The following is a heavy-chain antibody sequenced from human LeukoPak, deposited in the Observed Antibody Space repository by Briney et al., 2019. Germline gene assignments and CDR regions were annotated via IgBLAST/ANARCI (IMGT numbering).Heavy chain of an antibody. D-gene: IGHD6-13*01. V-gene: IGHV4-39*07. J-gene: IGHJ4*02. Sequence: SETLSLTCTVSGGSISSSSYYWGWIRQPPGKGLEWIGSIYYSGSTYYNPSLKSRVTISVDTSKNQFSLKLSSVTAADTAVYYCARDRAAAAGTGDYWGQGTLVTVSS. CDR1: GGSISSSSYY. CDR2: IYYSGST. CDR3: ARDRAAAAGTGDY.